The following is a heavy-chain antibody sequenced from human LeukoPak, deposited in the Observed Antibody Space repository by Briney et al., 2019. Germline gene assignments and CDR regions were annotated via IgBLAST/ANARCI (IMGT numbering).Heavy chain of an antibody. D-gene: IGHD4-23*01. J-gene: IGHJ6*03. CDR2: LDSSGST. Sequence: SETLSLTCTVSGGSIISRSDYWGWIRQTPGKGLEWIGNLDSSGSTYYNPSLKSRVTISVGTSKNQFSLNLRSVTAADTAIYFCSRSHDYGGLYFYYYMEVWGKGTTGTVSS. CDR3: SRSHDYGGLYFYYYMEV. V-gene: IGHV4-39*01. CDR1: GGSIISRSDY.